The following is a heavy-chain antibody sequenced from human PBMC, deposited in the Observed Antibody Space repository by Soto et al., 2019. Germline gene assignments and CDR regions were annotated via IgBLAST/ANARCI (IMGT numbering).Heavy chain of an antibody. D-gene: IGHD5-12*01. CDR3: ARHHGPTTSENWFDP. CDR2: ISNYSVDT. V-gene: IGHV1-18*01. J-gene: IGHJ5*02. CDR1: GYTFFTYD. Sequence: QVHLVQSGVEVKTPGASVKVSCQASGYTFFTYDISWVRQAPGQGLEWMGWISNYSVDTKYAQKSQGRLTMTTDTSTTPAYLELRSLRSDDTAVYYCARHHGPTTSENWFDPWGQGTLVTVSS.